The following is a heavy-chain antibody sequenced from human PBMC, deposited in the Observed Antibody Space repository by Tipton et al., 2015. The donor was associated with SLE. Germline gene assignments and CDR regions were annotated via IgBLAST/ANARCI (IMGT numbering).Heavy chain of an antibody. V-gene: IGHV4-34*01. CDR3: ARGPFPRWPPRAY. CDR2: IADTGSP. J-gene: IGHJ4*02. D-gene: IGHD4-23*01. CDR1: GGSFSGYH. Sequence: TLSLTCAVYGGSFSGYHWTWIRQPPGQGLEWIGEIADTGSPNYNPSLKSRVTISLDTSKSQFSLILNSLTAADTAVYYCARGPFPRWPPRAYWRQGTLVTVSS.